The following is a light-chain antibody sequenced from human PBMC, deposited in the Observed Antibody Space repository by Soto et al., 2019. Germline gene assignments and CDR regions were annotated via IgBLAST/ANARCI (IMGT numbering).Light chain of an antibody. CDR2: EVS. Sequence: QSVLTQPPSASGSPGQSVTISCTGTSSDVGGYNYVSWYQQHPGKAPKLMIYEVSKRPSGVPDRFSGSKSGNTASLTVSGLQAEYEADYYCSSYAGSIFYVFGTGTKVTVL. CDR1: SSDVGGYNY. CDR3: SSYAGSIFYV. J-gene: IGLJ1*01. V-gene: IGLV2-8*01.